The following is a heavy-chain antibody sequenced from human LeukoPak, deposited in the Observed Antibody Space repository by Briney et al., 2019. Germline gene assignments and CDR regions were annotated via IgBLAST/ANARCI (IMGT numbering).Heavy chain of an antibody. CDR2: IYHSGST. V-gene: IGHV4-38-2*01. Sequence: SDTLSLTCAVSRYSNSSGYYWGWIRQPPRQGLEAIGSIYHSGSTYYNPSLKSRVTISVDTSKKQYALKLNSLTAADTAVYYCARGLVVISSGDYWGKGTLVTVSS. D-gene: IGHD3-22*01. CDR1: RYSNSSGYY. J-gene: IGHJ4*02. CDR3: ARGLVVISSGDY.